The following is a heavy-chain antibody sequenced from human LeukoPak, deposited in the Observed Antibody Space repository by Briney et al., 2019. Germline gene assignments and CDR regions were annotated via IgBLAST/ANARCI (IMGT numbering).Heavy chain of an antibody. J-gene: IGHJ4*02. CDR1: GFTFSNAW. Sequence: GGSLRLSCAASGFTFSNAWMSWVRQAPGKGLEWVGRIKSKTDCGTTDYAAPVKGRFTISRDDSKNTLYLQMNSLKTEDTAVYCCTTSEPTTAQVYWGQGTLVTVS. CDR2: IKSKTDCGTT. D-gene: IGHD4-17*01. CDR3: TTSEPTTAQVY. V-gene: IGHV3-15*01.